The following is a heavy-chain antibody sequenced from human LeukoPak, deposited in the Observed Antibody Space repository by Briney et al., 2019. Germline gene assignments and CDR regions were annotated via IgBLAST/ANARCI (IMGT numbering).Heavy chain of an antibody. CDR1: GGSISSYY. CDR3: ARARRDGGALRGFDP. Sequence: PSETLSLTCTVSGGSISSYYWGWIRQPPGKGLEWIGSIYYSGSTYYNPSLKSRVTISVDTSKNQFSLKLSSVTAADTAVYYCARARRDGGALRGFDPWGQGTLVTVSS. D-gene: IGHD2-21*01. V-gene: IGHV4-39*07. CDR2: IYYSGST. J-gene: IGHJ5*02.